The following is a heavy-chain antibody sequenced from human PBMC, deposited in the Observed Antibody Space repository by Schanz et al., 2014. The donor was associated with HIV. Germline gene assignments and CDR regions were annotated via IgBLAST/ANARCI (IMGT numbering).Heavy chain of an antibody. CDR1: GFTITSYG. J-gene: IGHJ3*02. V-gene: IGHV3-23*01. CDR2: ISVGVGTA. D-gene: IGHD3-16*01. CDR3: AIRTPMISFGAFDI. Sequence: EVQLLESGGGLVQPGGSLRLSCAVSGFTITSYGMSWVRQAPGKGLEWVSTISVGVGTASYADSVKGRFTISRDNSKKMLFLQMNRLRAEDTAVYYCAIRTPMISFGAFDIWGRGTMVTVSS.